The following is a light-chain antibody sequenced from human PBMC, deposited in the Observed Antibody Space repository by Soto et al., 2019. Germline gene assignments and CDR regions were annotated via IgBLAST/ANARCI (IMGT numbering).Light chain of an antibody. J-gene: IGKJ1*01. V-gene: IGKV3-20*01. Sequence: EIVLTQSPGTLSLSPGERGTLSCRASQSVSSNYLAWYQQKPGQAPRLLIYSAFSMATGIPARFSGSGSGTDFTLTISRLEPEDFAVYYCQYYGSSPWTFGQGTKVEIK. CDR3: QYYGSSPWT. CDR1: QSVSSNY. CDR2: SAF.